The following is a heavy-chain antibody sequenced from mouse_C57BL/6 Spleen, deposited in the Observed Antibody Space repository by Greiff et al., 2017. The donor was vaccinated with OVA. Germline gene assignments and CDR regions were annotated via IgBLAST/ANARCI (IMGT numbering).Heavy chain of an antibody. J-gene: IGHJ4*01. V-gene: IGHV6-3*01. D-gene: IGHD2-5*01. CDR1: GFTFSNYW. CDR2: IRLKSDNYAT. CDR3: TTYYSKGGAMDY. Sequence: EVMLVESGGGLVQPGGSMKLSCVASGFTFSNYWMNWVRQSPEKGLEWVAQIRLKSDNYATHYAESVKGRFTISRDDSKSSVYLQMNNLRAEDTGIDYCTTYYSKGGAMDYWGQGTSVTVSS.